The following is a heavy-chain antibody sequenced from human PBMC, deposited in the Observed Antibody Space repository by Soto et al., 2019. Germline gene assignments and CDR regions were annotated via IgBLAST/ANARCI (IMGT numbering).Heavy chain of an antibody. CDR1: GFTFSSYA. CDR2: ISGSGGST. CDR3: AKKAIAAAGLGSTFDP. Sequence: EVQLLESGGGLVQPGGSLRLSCAASGFTFSSYAMSWVRQAPGKGLEWVSAISGSGGSTYYADSVKGRFTISRDNSKNTLYLQMNSLRAEDTAVYYCAKKAIAAAGLGSTFDPWGQGTLVTVSS. D-gene: IGHD6-13*01. V-gene: IGHV3-23*01. J-gene: IGHJ5*02.